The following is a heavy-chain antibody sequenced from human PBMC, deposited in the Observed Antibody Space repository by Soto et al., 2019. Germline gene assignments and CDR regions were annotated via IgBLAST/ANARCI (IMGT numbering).Heavy chain of an antibody. CDR2: IYHTGGT. V-gene: IGHV4-4*02. Sequence: SETLSLTCAVSGGSISSDYWWIWVRQAPGKGLEWIGEIYHTGGTNSNPSLESRVTISVDKSKNQFSLKLNSLTAADTAVYYCARGVIVGRGPIIIVYYFDYWGQGTLVTVSS. CDR1: GGSISSDYW. CDR3: ARGVIVGRGPIIIVYYFDY. J-gene: IGHJ4*02. D-gene: IGHD2-21*01.